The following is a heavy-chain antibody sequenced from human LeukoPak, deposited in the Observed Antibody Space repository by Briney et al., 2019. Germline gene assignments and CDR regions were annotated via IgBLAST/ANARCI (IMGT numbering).Heavy chain of an antibody. V-gene: IGHV4-34*01. CDR1: GGSFSGYY. CDR3: AREGSSAPSDGFDI. J-gene: IGHJ3*02. CDR2: INHSGST. Sequence: KPSETLSLTCAVYGGSFSGYYWSWIRQPPGKGLEWIGEINHSGSTNYNPSLKSRVTISVDTSKNQFSLKLTSVTAADTAVYYCAREGSSAPSDGFDIWGQGTMVTVSS.